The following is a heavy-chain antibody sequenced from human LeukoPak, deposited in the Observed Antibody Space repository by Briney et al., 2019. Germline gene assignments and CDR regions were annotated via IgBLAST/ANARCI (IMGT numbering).Heavy chain of an antibody. J-gene: IGHJ4*02. Sequence: ASVNDTFQASGYTFTSYDINWVRQPSGQGLEWMGWMNSNSGNTGYAQKFQGRVTMTRNSSRSTAYMELSSLRSEDTTVYDCARGWGTAMLGHWGQGTLVTLSS. V-gene: IGHV1-8*01. D-gene: IGHD1-1*01. CDR3: ARGWGTAMLGH. CDR2: MNSNSGNT. CDR1: GYTFTSYD.